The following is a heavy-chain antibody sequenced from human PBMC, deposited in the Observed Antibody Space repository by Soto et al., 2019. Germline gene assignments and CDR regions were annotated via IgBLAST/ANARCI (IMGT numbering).Heavy chain of an antibody. D-gene: IGHD3-3*01. V-gene: IGHV3-15*01. CDR3: TTDSLRFLEWLLGYYYMDV. CDR1: GFTFSNAW. J-gene: IGHJ6*03. Sequence: GGSLRLSCAASGFTFSNAWMSWVRQAPGKGLEWVGCIKSKTDGGTTDYAAPVKGRFTISRDDSKNTLYLQMNSLKTEDTAVYYCTTDSLRFLEWLLGYYYMDVWGKGTTVTVSS. CDR2: IKSKTDGGTT.